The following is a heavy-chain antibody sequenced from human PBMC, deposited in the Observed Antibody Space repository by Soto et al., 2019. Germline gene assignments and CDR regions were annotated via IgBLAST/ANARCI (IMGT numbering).Heavy chain of an antibody. D-gene: IGHD6-19*01. CDR2: ISGGGGGT. CDR1: GFTFSSYA. Sequence: GGSLRLSCAASGFTFSSYAMSWVRQAPGKGLEWVSTISGGGGGTYYADSVKGRFTISRDNSKNSLYLQMNSLRAEDTAVYYCAKDRMAVAGTDWFDPWGQGTLVTVS. CDR3: AKDRMAVAGTDWFDP. V-gene: IGHV3-23*01. J-gene: IGHJ5*02.